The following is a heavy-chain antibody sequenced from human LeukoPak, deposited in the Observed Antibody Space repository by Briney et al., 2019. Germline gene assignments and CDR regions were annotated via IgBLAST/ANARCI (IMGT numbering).Heavy chain of an antibody. J-gene: IGHJ5*02. Sequence: SETLSLTCTVSGGSISSYYWSWIRQPPGKGLEWIGYIYYSGSTYYNPSLQSRATISVDTSKNQFSLKLSSVTAADTAVYYWARGLGGAPTTVLSWGQGTLVTVSS. CDR3: ARGLGGAPTTVLS. CDR1: GGSISSYY. CDR2: IYYSGST. V-gene: IGHV4-59*08. D-gene: IGHD4-17*01.